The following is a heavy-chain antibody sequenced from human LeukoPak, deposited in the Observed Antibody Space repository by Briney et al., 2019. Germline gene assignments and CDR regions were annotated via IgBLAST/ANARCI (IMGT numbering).Heavy chain of an antibody. CDR1: GGSISSGGYY. CDR3: ARVLQAARRAFDY. V-gene: IGHV4-31*03. D-gene: IGHD6-6*01. CDR2: IYYSGST. Sequence: SETLSLTCTVSGGSISSGGYYWSWIRQHPGKGLEWIGYIYYSGSTYYNSSLKSRVTISVDTSKNQFSLKLSSVTAADTAVYYCARVLQAARRAFDYWGQGTLVTVSS. J-gene: IGHJ4*02.